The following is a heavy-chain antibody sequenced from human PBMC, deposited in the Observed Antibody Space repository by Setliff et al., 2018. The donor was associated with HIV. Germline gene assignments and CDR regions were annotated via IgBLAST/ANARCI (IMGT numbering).Heavy chain of an antibody. J-gene: IGHJ6*03. V-gene: IGHV4-59*01. CDR3: ARGRRSTSSYYYYYYMDV. D-gene: IGHD2-2*01. CDR2: IYYSGST. CDR1: GGSISSYY. Sequence: PSETLSLTCTVSGGSISSYYWSWIRQPPGTGLEWIGYIYYSGSTNYNPSLKSRVTISVDTSKNQFSLKLSSVTAADTAVYYCARGRRSTSSYYYYYYMDVWGKGTTVTVSS.